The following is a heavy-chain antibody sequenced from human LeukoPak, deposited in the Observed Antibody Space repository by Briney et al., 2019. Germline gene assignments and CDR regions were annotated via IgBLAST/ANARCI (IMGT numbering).Heavy chain of an antibody. CDR1: GFTFDDYG. CDR2: INWNGGST. J-gene: IGHJ4*02. CDR3: ATYRQVLLPFES. V-gene: IGHV3-20*04. Sequence: GGSLRLSCAAPGFTFDDYGMSWVRQAPGKGLGWVSGINWNGGSTGYADSVKGRFTISRDNSKSTLSLQMNSLRAEDTAIYYCATYRQVLLPFESWGQGTLVTVSS. D-gene: IGHD2-8*02.